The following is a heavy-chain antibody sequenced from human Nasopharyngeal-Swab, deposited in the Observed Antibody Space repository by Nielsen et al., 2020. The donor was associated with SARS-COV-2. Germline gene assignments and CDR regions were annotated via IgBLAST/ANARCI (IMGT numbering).Heavy chain of an antibody. Sequence: GESLKISCAASGFDVSGNYMSWFRQAPGKGLEWVSVMYAGGDIYYADSVHGRFTISRDSSKNALYLQLNILRVEDTALYYCARERRDVDNQWGQGTLVTVSS. J-gene: IGHJ4*02. CDR3: ARERRDVDNQ. D-gene: IGHD5-24*01. CDR2: MYAGGDI. CDR1: GFDVSGNY. V-gene: IGHV3-53*01.